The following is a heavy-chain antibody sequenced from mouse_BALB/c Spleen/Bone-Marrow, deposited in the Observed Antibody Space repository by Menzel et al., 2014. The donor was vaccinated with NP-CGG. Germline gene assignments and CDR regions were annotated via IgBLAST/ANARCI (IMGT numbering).Heavy chain of an antibody. CDR3: ARGYYGSSDY. Sequence: EVQLVESGGGLVQPGGSLKLSCAASGFTFSSYGMSWVRQTPDKRLELVATINSNGGSTYYPDGVKGRFTISRDNAKNTLYLQMSSLKSEDTAMYYCARGYYGSSDYWGQGTTLTVSS. J-gene: IGHJ2*01. CDR1: GFTFSSYG. D-gene: IGHD1-1*01. V-gene: IGHV5-6-3*01. CDR2: INSNGGST.